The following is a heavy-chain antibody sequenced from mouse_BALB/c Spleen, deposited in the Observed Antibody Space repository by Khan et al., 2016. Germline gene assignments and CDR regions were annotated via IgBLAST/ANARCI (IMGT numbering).Heavy chain of an antibody. CDR2: IDPYNGGT. Sequence: VQLKQSGPELVKPGASVKVSCKASGYAFTSYNMYWVKQSHGKSLEWIGYIDPYNGGTSYSQKFKGKATLTVDKSSSTAYMHLNSLTSEDSAVYYYAIEGITTVVAKGLDYWGQGTTLTVSS. CDR3: AIEGITTVVAKGLDY. D-gene: IGHD1-1*01. CDR1: GYAFTSYN. J-gene: IGHJ2*01. V-gene: IGHV1S135*01.